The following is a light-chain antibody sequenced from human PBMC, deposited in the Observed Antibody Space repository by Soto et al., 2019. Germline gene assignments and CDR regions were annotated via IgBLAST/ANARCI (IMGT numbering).Light chain of an antibody. CDR1: QSVSRNY. J-gene: IGKJ1*01. CDR3: QQYGTSPWT. Sequence: ELVLTQSPGTLSLSPGERATLSCRASQSVSRNYLAWYQQNPGQAPRLLIYGASTRAAGIPDRFSGSGSGTDFSLAISRLEPEDFAVYYCQQYGTSPWTFGQGTKVEIK. CDR2: GAS. V-gene: IGKV3-20*01.